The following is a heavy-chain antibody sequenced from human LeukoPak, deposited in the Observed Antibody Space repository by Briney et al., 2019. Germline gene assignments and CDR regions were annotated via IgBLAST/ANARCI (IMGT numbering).Heavy chain of an antibody. CDR3: ARGAEDKVRGVIIPYFDY. V-gene: IGHV4-39*07. D-gene: IGHD3-10*01. CDR1: GGSISGSSYY. Sequence: PSETLSLTCTVSGGSISGSSYYWGWIRQPPGKGLEWIGTIYYRGNTYYNPSLKSRVSISVDTSKNQFSLSLSSVTAADTAVYYCARGAEDKVRGVIIPYFDYWGQGTLVTVSS. J-gene: IGHJ4*02. CDR2: IYYRGNT.